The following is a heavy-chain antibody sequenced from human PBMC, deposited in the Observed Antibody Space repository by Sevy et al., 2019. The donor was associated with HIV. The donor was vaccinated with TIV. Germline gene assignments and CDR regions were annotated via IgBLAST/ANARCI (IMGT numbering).Heavy chain of an antibody. CDR1: GFTFSSYA. J-gene: IGHJ2*01. Sequence: GGSLRLSCAASGFTFSSYAMSWVRQAPGKGLEWVSAISGSGGSTYYTDSVKGRFTISRDNSKNTLYLQMNSLRAEDTAVYYCAKVNGWHWYFDLWGRGTLVTVSS. D-gene: IGHD6-19*01. CDR2: ISGSGGST. V-gene: IGHV3-23*01. CDR3: AKVNGWHWYFDL.